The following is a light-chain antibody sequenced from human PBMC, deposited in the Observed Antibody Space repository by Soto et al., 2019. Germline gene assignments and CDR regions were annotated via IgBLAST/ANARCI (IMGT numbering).Light chain of an antibody. Sequence: EIVMTQSPATLSVSPGERATLSCRASQSVSTYLAWYQQRPGQAPRLLIYGASSRATGIPARFSGSGSGTDFTLTISSLEPEDFAVYYCQQRSNWPWTFGQGTKVDIK. CDR3: QQRSNWPWT. J-gene: IGKJ1*01. V-gene: IGKV3-11*01. CDR2: GAS. CDR1: QSVSTY.